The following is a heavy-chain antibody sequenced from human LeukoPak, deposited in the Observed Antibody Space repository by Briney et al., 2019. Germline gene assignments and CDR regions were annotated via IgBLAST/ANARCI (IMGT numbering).Heavy chain of an antibody. Sequence: PGGSLRLSCAASGFSFSGYAMNWVRQAPGKGLEWVSAICGSGGTIFYADSVKGRFTTSRDRSKNTPYLQMNSMRTEDTAVYYCAKVLGSRIAVSDPFDYWGQGTLVTASS. D-gene: IGHD2-21*01. CDR2: ICGSGGTI. J-gene: IGHJ4*02. V-gene: IGHV3-23*01. CDR1: GFSFSGYA. CDR3: AKVLGSRIAVSDPFDY.